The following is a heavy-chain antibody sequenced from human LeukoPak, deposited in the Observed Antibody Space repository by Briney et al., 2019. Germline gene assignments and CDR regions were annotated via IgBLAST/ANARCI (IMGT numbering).Heavy chain of an antibody. Sequence: GASVKVSCKASGYTFTSYAIHWVRQAPGQRLEWMGWINAGNGNTKYSQKFQGRVTITRDTSASTAYMELSSLRSEDTAVYYCATDRAAAGTGAFDIWGQGTMVTVSS. V-gene: IGHV1-3*01. CDR3: ATDRAAAGTGAFDI. CDR2: INAGNGNT. D-gene: IGHD6-13*01. J-gene: IGHJ3*02. CDR1: GYTFTSYA.